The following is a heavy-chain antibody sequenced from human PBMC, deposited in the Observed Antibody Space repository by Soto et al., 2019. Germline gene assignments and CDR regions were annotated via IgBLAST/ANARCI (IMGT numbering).Heavy chain of an antibody. CDR3: ARVTSPRNWFDP. J-gene: IGHJ5*02. Sequence: SVRVSCKAPGGTFSSYAISWVRKAPGQGLEWMGGIIPIFGTANSAQKFQGRVTITADESTSTAYMELSSLRSEDTAVYYCARVTSPRNWFDPWGQGTLVTVSS. V-gene: IGHV1-69*13. CDR1: GGTFSSYA. D-gene: IGHD1-20*01. CDR2: IIPIFGTA.